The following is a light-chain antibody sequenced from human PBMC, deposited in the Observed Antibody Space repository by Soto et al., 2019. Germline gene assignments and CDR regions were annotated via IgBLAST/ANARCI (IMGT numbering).Light chain of an antibody. CDR1: SSNIGAGYD. CDR2: GNS. V-gene: IGLV1-40*01. Sequence: VLTQPPSVSGVPGQRVTISCTGSSSNIGAGYDVHWYLQLPATAPKLLIYGNSNRPSGVPDRFSGSKSGTSASLAITGLQAEDEADYYCQSYDGSLSGYVFGTGTKVTVL. J-gene: IGLJ1*01. CDR3: QSYDGSLSGYV.